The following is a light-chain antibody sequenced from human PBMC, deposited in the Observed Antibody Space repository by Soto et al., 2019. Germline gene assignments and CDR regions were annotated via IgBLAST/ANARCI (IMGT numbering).Light chain of an antibody. V-gene: IGLV2-8*01. CDR2: DVY. CDR1: RSDIGGYNY. Sequence: QSALTQPPSASGSLGQSVTISCTGTRSDIGGYNYVSWYLQYPGKAPKLMIYDVYKRPSGVPDRFSGSKSGNTASLPVSGLQAEDEADYYCSSYAGSYPVVFGGGTKLTVL. J-gene: IGLJ2*01. CDR3: SSYAGSYPVV.